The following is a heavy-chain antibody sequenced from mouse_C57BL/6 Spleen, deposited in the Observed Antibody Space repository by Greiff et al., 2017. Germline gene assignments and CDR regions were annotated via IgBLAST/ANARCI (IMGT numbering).Heavy chain of an antibody. Sequence: QVQLQQSGAELVRPGASVTLSCKASGYTFTDYEMHWVKQTPVHGLEWIGAIDPETGGTAYNQKFKGKAILTADKSSSTAYMALRSLTSEDSAVYYCTRKAPCSYDYLGEADCWGQGTTLTVSS. CDR2: IDPETGGT. CDR3: TRKAPCSYDYLGEADC. J-gene: IGHJ2*01. V-gene: IGHV1-15*01. D-gene: IGHD2-4*01. CDR1: GYTFTDYE.